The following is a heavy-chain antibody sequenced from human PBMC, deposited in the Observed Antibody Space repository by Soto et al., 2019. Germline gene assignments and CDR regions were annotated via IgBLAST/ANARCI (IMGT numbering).Heavy chain of an antibody. Sequence: EVQLLESGGGLVQPGGSLRLSCAASGFTFSSYAMSWVRQAPGKGLEWVSAISGSGGSTYYADSVKGRFTISRDNSKITLYLQMNSLRDEDTAVYYCAKESPAYCGGDCYSSAYWGQGTVVAVSS. V-gene: IGHV3-23*01. J-gene: IGHJ4*02. CDR2: ISGSGGST. CDR3: AKESPAYCGGDCYSSAY. D-gene: IGHD2-21*02. CDR1: GFTFSSYA.